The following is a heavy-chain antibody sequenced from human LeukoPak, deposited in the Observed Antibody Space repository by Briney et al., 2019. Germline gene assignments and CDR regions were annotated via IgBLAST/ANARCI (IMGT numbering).Heavy chain of an antibody. D-gene: IGHD2-2*03. CDR3: ARSVVGIVVVPAAIRPHYYFDY. CDR2: INAGNGNT. V-gene: IGHV1-3*01. J-gene: IGHJ4*02. CDR1: GYTFTSYA. Sequence: ASVKVSCKASGYTFTSYAMHWVRQAPGQRLEWMGWINAGNGNTKYSQKFQGRVTITRDTSASTAYMELSSLRSEDTAVYYCARSVVGIVVVPAAIRPHYYFDYWGQGTLVTVSS.